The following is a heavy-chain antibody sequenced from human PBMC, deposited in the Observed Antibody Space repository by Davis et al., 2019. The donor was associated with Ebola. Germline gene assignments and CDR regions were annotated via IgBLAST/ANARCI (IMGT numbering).Heavy chain of an antibody. D-gene: IGHD3-10*01. Sequence: GESLKISCAASGFTFSTYSMNWVRQAPGKGLEWVSYISSSSSTIYYADSVKGRFTISRDNAKNSLYLQMNSLRAEDTAVYYCARVRWFGELLGYYYGMDVWGQGTTVTVSS. V-gene: IGHV3-48*01. J-gene: IGHJ6*02. CDR3: ARVRWFGELLGYYYGMDV. CDR1: GFTFSTYS. CDR2: ISSSSSTI.